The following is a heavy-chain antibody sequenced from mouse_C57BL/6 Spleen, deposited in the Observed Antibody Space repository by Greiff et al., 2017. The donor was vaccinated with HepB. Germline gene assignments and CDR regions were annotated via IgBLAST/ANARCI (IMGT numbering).Heavy chain of an antibody. CDR1: GYAFSSYW. J-gene: IGHJ4*01. V-gene: IGHV1-80*01. D-gene: IGHD4-1*01. CDR2: IYPGDGDT. Sequence: QVQLKESGAELVKPGASVKISCKASGYAFSSYWMNWVKQRPGKGLEWIGQIYPGDGDTNYNGKFKGKATLTADKSSSTAYMQLSSLTSEDSAVYFCARDTGYYAMDYWGQGTSVTVSS. CDR3: ARDTGYYAMDY.